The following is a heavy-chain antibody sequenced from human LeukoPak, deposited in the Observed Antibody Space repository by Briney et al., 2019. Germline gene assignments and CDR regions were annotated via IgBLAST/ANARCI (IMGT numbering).Heavy chain of an antibody. CDR1: GFTFSSYW. Sequence: GGSLRLSCAASGFTFSSYWMHWVRQAPGKGLVWVSRINSDGSSTSYADSVKGRFTISSDNAKNSLYLQMNSLGAEDTAVYYCARCYYDPDAFDIWGQGTMVTVSS. D-gene: IGHD3-22*01. CDR2: INSDGSST. V-gene: IGHV3-74*01. CDR3: ARCYYDPDAFDI. J-gene: IGHJ3*02.